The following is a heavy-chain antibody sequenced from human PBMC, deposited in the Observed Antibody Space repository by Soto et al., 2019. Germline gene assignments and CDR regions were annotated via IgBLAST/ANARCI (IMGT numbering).Heavy chain of an antibody. Sequence: QVQLQESGPGLVKPSQTLSLTCTVSGGSISSGGYYWSWIRQHPGKGLEWIGYIYYSGSTYYNPSLKSRVTIPVDTSKNQFSLKLSSVTAADTAVYYCARGRPPGDSSSWYPYNWFDPWGQGTLVTVSS. CDR3: ARGRPPGDSSSWYPYNWFDP. CDR1: GGSISSGGYY. V-gene: IGHV4-31*03. J-gene: IGHJ5*02. CDR2: IYYSGST. D-gene: IGHD6-13*01.